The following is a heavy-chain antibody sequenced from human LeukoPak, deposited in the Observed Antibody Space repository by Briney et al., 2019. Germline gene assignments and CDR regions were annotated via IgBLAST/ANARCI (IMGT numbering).Heavy chain of an antibody. V-gene: IGHV3-23*01. CDR2: ISGSGGST. CDR1: GFTFSSYA. D-gene: IGHD3-3*01. Sequence: PGGSLRLSCAASGFTFSSYAMSWVRQAPGKGLEWVSAISGSGGSTFYADSVKGRFTISRDNSRNTLYLQMNSLRAEDTAVYYCARLEREAEYDFSRWVYYYYMDVWGKGTTVSVSS. CDR3: ARLEREAEYDFSRWVYYYYMDV. J-gene: IGHJ6*03.